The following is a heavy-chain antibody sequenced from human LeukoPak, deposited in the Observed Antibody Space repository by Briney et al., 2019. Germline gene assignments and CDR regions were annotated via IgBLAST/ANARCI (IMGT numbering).Heavy chain of an antibody. V-gene: IGHV4-34*01. CDR2: INHSGST. CDR1: GGSFSGYY. J-gene: IGHJ4*02. Sequence: SETLSLTCAVYGGSFSGYYWSWIRQPPGKGGEWSGEINHSGSTNYNPSLKRRVTISVDTSKNQFSLKLSSVTAADTAVYYCARLFSSSWTGYWGQGTLVTVSS. D-gene: IGHD6-13*01. CDR3: ARLFSSSWTGY.